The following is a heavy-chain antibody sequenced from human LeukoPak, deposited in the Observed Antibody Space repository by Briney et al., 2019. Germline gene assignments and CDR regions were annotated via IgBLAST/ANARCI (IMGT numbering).Heavy chain of an antibody. V-gene: IGHV4-39*07. J-gene: IGHJ1*01. Sequence: PSETLSLTCTVSGGSISSSCYYWGWIRQPPGKGLEWIGSIYYSGSTYYNPSLKSRVTISVDTSKNQFSLKLSSVTAADTAVYYCASGDDDYYDSSGYYQGYFQHWGQGTLVTVSS. CDR3: ASGDDDYYDSSGYYQGYFQH. CDR1: GGSISSSCYY. D-gene: IGHD3-22*01. CDR2: IYYSGST.